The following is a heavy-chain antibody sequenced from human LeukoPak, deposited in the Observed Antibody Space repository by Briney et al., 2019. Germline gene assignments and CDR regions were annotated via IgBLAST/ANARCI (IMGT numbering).Heavy chain of an antibody. CDR3: ARRGSPYDFWSGYYLGWFDP. D-gene: IGHD3-3*01. J-gene: IGHJ5*02. Sequence: PSETLSLTCAVYGGSFRGYYWSGIRQPPGKGLGRIGEINHSGSTNYNPSLKSRVTISVDTSKNQFSLKLSSVTAADTAVYYCARRGSPYDFWSGYYLGWFDPWGQGTLVTVSS. CDR1: GGSFRGYY. V-gene: IGHV4-34*01. CDR2: INHSGST.